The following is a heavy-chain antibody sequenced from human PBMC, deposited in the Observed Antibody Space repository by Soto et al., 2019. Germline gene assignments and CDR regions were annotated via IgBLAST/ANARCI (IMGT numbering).Heavy chain of an antibody. D-gene: IGHD3-22*01. Sequence: PSETLSLTCTVSGGSISSGGYYWSWIRQHPGKGLEWIGYIYYSGSTYYNPSLKSRVTISVDTSKNQFSLKLSSVTAADTAVYYCARGGEDSSGYWPQEYFQHWGQGTLVTVSS. J-gene: IGHJ1*01. CDR1: GGSISSGGYY. V-gene: IGHV4-31*03. CDR2: IYYSGST. CDR3: ARGGEDSSGYWPQEYFQH.